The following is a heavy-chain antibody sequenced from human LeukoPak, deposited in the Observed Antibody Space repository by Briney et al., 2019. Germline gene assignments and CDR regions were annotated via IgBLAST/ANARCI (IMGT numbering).Heavy chain of an antibody. J-gene: IGHJ4*02. CDR3: ARASTRVPITLFDS. CDR2: IWYDGSEK. Sequence: PGRSRRLSCAASGFSFSDYGMHWVRQAPGKGLEWESIIWYDGSEKYYADSVKGRFTISRDNSKNTLYLQMNSLTAGDTAIYYCARASTRVPITLFDSWGQGTLVTVSS. V-gene: IGHV3-33*01. D-gene: IGHD1-14*01. CDR1: GFSFSDYG.